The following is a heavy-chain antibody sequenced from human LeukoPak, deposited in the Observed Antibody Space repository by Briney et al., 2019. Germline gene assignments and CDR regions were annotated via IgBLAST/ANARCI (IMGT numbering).Heavy chain of an antibody. J-gene: IGHJ4*02. D-gene: IGHD3-10*01. V-gene: IGHV4-59*08. CDR1: DGSISSFY. CDR2: VYYSGST. Sequence: PSETLSLTCSVSDGSISSFYWSWIRQPPGKGLEWIGDVYYSGSTNYNPSLKSRVTIEVDTSKNHFSLNFNSVTAADTALYWCARHNAPRRVGFDFWGQGILVTVSS. CDR3: ARHNAPRRVGFDF.